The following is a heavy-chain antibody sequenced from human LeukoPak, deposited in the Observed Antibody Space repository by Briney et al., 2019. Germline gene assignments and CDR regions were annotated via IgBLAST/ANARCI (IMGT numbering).Heavy chain of an antibody. CDR2: INPNSGGT. V-gene: IGHV1-2*06. Sequence: ASVKVSCKASGYTFTGYYMHWVRQAPGQGLEWIGRINPNSGGTNYAQKFQGRVTMTRDTSISTAYMELSRLRSDDTAVYYCARAYYYDSSGYYRNWGQGTLVTVSS. J-gene: IGHJ4*02. D-gene: IGHD3-22*01. CDR1: GYTFTGYY. CDR3: ARAYYYDSSGYYRN.